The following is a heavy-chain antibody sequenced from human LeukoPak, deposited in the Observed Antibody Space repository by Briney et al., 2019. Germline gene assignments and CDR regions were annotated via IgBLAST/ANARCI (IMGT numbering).Heavy chain of an antibody. CDR3: VYYYGSSGYGFDY. CDR1: GGTFSSYA. CDR2: IIPILGIA. D-gene: IGHD3-22*01. J-gene: IGHJ4*02. V-gene: IGHV1-69*04. Sequence: SVKVSCKASGGTFSSYAISWVRQAPGQGLEWMGRIIPILGIANYAQKFQGRVTTTADKSTSTAYMELSSLRSEDTAVYYCVYYYGSSGYGFDYWGQGTLVTVSS.